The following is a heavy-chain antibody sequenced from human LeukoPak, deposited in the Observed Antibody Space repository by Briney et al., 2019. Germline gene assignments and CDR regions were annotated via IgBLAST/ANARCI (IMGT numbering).Heavy chain of an antibody. Sequence: ASETLSLTCTVSGGSISSSGYCWGWIRQPPGKGLEWIGSIDYSGNTNYNPSLKSRVTISVDTSKNQFSLKLSSVTAADTAVYYCGVMIGGSAPNWGQGTLVTVSS. D-gene: IGHD3-22*01. CDR1: GGSISSSGYC. CDR3: GVMIGGSAPN. J-gene: IGHJ4*02. CDR2: IDYSGNT. V-gene: IGHV4-39*07.